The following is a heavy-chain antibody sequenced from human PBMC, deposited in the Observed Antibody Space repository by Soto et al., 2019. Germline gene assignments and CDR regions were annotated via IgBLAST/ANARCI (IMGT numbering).Heavy chain of an antibody. CDR2: IIPIFGTA. Sequence: QVQLVQSGAEVKKPGSSVKVSSKASGGTFSSYDISWVRQAPGQGLEWRGGIIPIFGTANYAQKFQGRVTITAGESTITAYMELSSLRSEDTAVYYCARYRVTYYFDRRAVDIWGQGTMVTVSS. CDR3: ARYRVTYYFDRRAVDI. J-gene: IGHJ3*02. D-gene: IGHD3-22*01. V-gene: IGHV1-69*01. CDR1: GGTFSSYD.